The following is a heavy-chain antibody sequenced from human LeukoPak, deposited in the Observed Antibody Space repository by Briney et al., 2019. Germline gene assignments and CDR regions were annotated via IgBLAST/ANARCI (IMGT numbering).Heavy chain of an antibody. V-gene: IGHV3-23*01. J-gene: IGHJ4*02. CDR2: ISGSGGNT. D-gene: IGHD3-10*01. Sequence: GGSLRLSCAASGFTFRSYGMSWVRQAPGKGLEWVSAISGSGGNTYYADSVKGRFTISRDNSKNTLYLQMNSLRAGDTAVYYCAKPYYGSGLTYFDYWGQGTLVTVSS. CDR1: GFTFRSYG. CDR3: AKPYYGSGLTYFDY.